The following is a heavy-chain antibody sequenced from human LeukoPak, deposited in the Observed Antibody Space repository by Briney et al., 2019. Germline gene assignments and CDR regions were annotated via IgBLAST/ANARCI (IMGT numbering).Heavy chain of an antibody. CDR3: ARAAYCSSTSLVFDY. V-gene: IGHV4-34*01. Sequence: SETLSLTCAVYGGSFSGYYWSWLRQPPGKGLEWIGEINHSGSTNYNPSLKSRVTISVDTSKNQFSLELSSVTAADTAVYYCARAAYCSSTSLVFDYWGQGTLVTVSS. CDR2: INHSGST. CDR1: GGSFSGYY. J-gene: IGHJ4*02. D-gene: IGHD2-2*01.